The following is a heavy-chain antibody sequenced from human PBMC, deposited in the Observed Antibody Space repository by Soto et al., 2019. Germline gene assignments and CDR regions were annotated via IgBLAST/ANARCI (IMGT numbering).Heavy chain of an antibody. CDR2: LSYEGSEE. CDR1: GFNFGVFG. CDR3: APPRRSSLLEVAGPGFEY. Sequence: QVRLVESGGGVVQPGRSLRLSCAASGFNFGVFGMHWVRQAPGKGLEWLSVLSYEGSEEYYADSVRGRFTISRDSSKNTLFLELDSLRVDDTGVYYCAPPRRSSLLEVAGPGFEYWGQGTLVTVS. J-gene: IGHJ4*02. D-gene: IGHD6-19*01. V-gene: IGHV3-30*03.